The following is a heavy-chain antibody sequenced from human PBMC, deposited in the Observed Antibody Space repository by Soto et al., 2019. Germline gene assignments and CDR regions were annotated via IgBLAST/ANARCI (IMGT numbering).Heavy chain of an antibody. Sequence: GSLRLSCVDSGFSFSGYWMHWVRQAPGKGLVWVSRINSDGSSTSYADSVKGRFTISRDNAKNTLYLQINSLRTEDTAVYYCARGGLTGTTRPYFDYWGQGT. CDR2: INSDGSST. J-gene: IGHJ4*02. D-gene: IGHD1-7*01. V-gene: IGHV3-74*01. CDR1: GFSFSGYW. CDR3: ARGGLTGTTRPYFDY.